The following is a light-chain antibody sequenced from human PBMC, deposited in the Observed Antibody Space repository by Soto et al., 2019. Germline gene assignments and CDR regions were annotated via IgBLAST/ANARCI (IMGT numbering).Light chain of an antibody. CDR3: QQANAFPHT. Sequence: DIRMTQSPSSVSASVGDRVTITCRASQDIRSWLTWYQQKPGKAPKLLIYAASTLQSGVPSRFSGSGSGTDFTLTINSLQPEAFATYYCQQANAFPHTFGQGTKLEIK. CDR1: QDIRSW. CDR2: AAS. V-gene: IGKV1-12*01. J-gene: IGKJ2*01.